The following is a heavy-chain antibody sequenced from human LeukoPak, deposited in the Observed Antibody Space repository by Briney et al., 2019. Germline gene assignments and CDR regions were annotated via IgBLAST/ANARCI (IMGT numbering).Heavy chain of an antibody. V-gene: IGHV3-30-3*01. D-gene: IGHD6-13*01. CDR2: ISYDGSNK. CDR3: ARDGAYSSSWYVWDI. J-gene: IGHJ3*02. CDR1: GFTFSSYA. Sequence: GGSLRLSCAASGFTFSSYAMHWVRQAPGKGLEWVAVISYDGSNKYYADSVKGRFTISRDNSKNTLYLQMNSLRAEDTAVYYCARDGAYSSSWYVWDIWGQGTMVTVSS.